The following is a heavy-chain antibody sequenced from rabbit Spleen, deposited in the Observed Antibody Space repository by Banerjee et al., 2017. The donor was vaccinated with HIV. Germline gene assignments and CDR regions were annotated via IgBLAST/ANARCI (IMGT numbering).Heavy chain of an antibody. CDR1: GFDFSSYG. CDR3: ARDIYNHAVGAGLDL. Sequence: QEQLEESGGDLVQPGGSLTLSCKASGFDFSSYGVSWVRQAPGKGLEWIGYIDPLFGSTYYASWVNGRFTISRHNAQNTLYLQLNSLTAADTATYFCARDIYNHAVGAGLDLWGPGTLVTVS. V-gene: IGHV1S47*01. CDR2: IDPLFGST. J-gene: IGHJ6*01. D-gene: IGHD3-1*01.